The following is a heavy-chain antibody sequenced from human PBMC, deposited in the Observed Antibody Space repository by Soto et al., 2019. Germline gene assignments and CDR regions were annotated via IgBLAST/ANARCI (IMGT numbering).Heavy chain of an antibody. CDR1: GGSISSYY. D-gene: IGHD2-15*01. Sequence: SETLSLTCTVSGGSISSYYWSWIRQPPGKGQEWIGYIYYSGSTNYNPSLKSRVTISVDTSKNQFSLKLSSVTAADTAVYYCARVAFRCSGGSCSGPYNWFDPWGHGTLVTVSS. V-gene: IGHV4-59*12. CDR3: ARVAFRCSGGSCSGPYNWFDP. CDR2: IYYSGST. J-gene: IGHJ5*02.